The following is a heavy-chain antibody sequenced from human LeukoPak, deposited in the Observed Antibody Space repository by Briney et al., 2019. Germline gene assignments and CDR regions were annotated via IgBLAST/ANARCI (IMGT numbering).Heavy chain of an antibody. CDR2: IWYDGSNK. J-gene: IGHJ5*02. CDR1: GFTFSTYG. V-gene: IGHV3-33*08. Sequence: GGSLRLSCAASGFTFSTYGMHWVRQAPGKGLEWVAVIWYDGSNKYYADSVKGRFTISRDNSKNTLYLQMNSLRAEDTAVYYCSRGPNWFDPWGQGTLVTVPS. CDR3: SRGPNWFDP.